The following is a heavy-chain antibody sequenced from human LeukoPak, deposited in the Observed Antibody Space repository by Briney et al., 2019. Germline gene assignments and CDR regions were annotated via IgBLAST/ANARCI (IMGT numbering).Heavy chain of an antibody. CDR2: IYYSGST. Sequence: SETLSLTCTVSGGSISSYYWSWIRQPPGKGLEWIGYIYYSGSTNYNPSLKSRVTISVDTSKNQFSLKLSSVTAADTAVYYCARVFSGPDAFDIWGQGTMVTVSS. J-gene: IGHJ3*02. V-gene: IGHV4-59*01. CDR3: ARVFSGPDAFDI. CDR1: GGSISSYY.